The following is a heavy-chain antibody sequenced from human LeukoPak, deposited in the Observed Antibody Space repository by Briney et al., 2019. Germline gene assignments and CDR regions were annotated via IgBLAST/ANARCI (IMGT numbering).Heavy chain of an antibody. Sequence: ASVKVSCKASGGTFTSYTISWLRQAPGQGLEWMGRIIPILGIANYAQKFQGRVTITADKSTSTAYMELSSLRSEDTAVYYCARDSATAMVTYWGQGTLVTVSS. CDR3: ARDSATAMVTY. J-gene: IGHJ4*02. V-gene: IGHV1-69*04. CDR2: IIPILGIA. CDR1: GGTFTSYT. D-gene: IGHD5-18*01.